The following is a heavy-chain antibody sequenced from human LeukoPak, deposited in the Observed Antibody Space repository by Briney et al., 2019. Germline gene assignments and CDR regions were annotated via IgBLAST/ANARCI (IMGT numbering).Heavy chain of an antibody. D-gene: IGHD6-13*01. Sequence: ASVKVSCKASGYTFTSYYLHWIRQAPGQGFEWMGWINPHRGRTKYVQKFQGRVSMTRDKSIDTAYIEVSSLRLDDAAIYYCARFSSTYYYFDSWGPGTLVTVSS. CDR1: GYTFTSYY. CDR2: INPHRGRT. CDR3: ARFSSTYYYFDS. J-gene: IGHJ4*02. V-gene: IGHV1-2*02.